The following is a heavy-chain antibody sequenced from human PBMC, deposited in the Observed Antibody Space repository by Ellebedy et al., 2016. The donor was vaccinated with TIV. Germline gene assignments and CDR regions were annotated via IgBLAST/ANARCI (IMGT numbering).Heavy chain of an antibody. V-gene: IGHV2-5*02. J-gene: IGHJ5*02. Sequence: SGPTLVKPTQTLTLTCTFSGFLLSTSGVGVGWIRQPPGKALEWLALIYWDDDKRYSPSLKRRLTITKDTSENQVVLTITNMDPVDTASYYCAHYSYGSFGGDWFDPWGQGTLVTVSS. CDR2: IYWDDDK. CDR3: AHYSYGSFGGDWFDP. CDR1: GFLLSTSGVG. D-gene: IGHD5-18*01.